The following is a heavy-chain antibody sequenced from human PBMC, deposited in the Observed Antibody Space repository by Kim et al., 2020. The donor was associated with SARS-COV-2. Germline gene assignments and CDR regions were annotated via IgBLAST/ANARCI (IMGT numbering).Heavy chain of an antibody. CDR2: IEPYGSER. D-gene: IGHD2-15*01. CDR3: VGDVSRSWNY. Sequence: GGSLRLSCTASGFTFSSRWMYWVRQAPGKGLEWVANIEPYGSERNYVDSVRGRFTISRDNAKNSLFLHMDGLRVEDTAFYYCVGDVSRSWNYWGQGTL. V-gene: IGHV3-7*04. CDR1: GFTFSSRW. J-gene: IGHJ4*02.